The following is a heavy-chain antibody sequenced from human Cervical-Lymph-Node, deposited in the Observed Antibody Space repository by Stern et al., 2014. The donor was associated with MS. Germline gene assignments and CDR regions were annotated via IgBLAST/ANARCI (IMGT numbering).Heavy chain of an antibody. D-gene: IGHD4-11*01. CDR3: VRENTVVPWVDF. CDR2: IFYSGST. J-gene: IGHJ4*02. CDR1: GGSISSGGYY. Sequence: QVQLQESGPGLVKPSQTLSLTCTVSGGSISSGGYYYSWIRQHPGKGLEWIGYIFYSGSTYYNPSLKSRVTISVDTSKNQFSLKLSSVTAADTAVYYCVRENTVVPWVDFWGQGTLVTVSS. V-gene: IGHV4-31*03.